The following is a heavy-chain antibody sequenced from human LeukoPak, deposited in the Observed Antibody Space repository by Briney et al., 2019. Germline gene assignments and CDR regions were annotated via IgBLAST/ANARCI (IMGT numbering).Heavy chain of an antibody. CDR2: IYTSGST. CDR1: GGSISSYY. D-gene: IGHD1-26*01. J-gene: IGHJ4*02. V-gene: IGHV4-4*07. Sequence: SETLSLTCTVSGGSISSYYWSWLRQPAGKGLEWIGRIYTSGSTNYNPSLKSRVTMSVDTSKNQFSLELSSVTAADTAVYYCARGKRELLRSDYFDYWGQGTLVTVSS. CDR3: ARGKRELLRSDYFDY.